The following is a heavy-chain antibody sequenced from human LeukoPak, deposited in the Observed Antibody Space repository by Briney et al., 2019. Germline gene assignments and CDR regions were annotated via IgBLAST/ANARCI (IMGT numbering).Heavy chain of an antibody. D-gene: IGHD6-13*01. CDR2: ISSASHI. CDR1: GFTFRSYS. CDR3: ARNGRSSSWYDFDY. V-gene: IGHV3-21*01. Sequence: GGSLRLSCAPSGFTFRSYSMNWVRQAPGKGLEWVSSISSASHIFYADSVTGRFTISRDNAKNSLYLQMNSLRAEDTRVYYCARNGRSSSWYDFDYWGQGTLVTVSS. J-gene: IGHJ4*02.